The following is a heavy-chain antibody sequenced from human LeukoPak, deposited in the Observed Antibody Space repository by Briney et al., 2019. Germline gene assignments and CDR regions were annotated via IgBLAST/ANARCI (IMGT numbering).Heavy chain of an antibody. V-gene: IGHV3-30*18. CDR3: AKALTEYTSYYYYGMDV. CDR2: LSYDDGSNK. J-gene: IGHJ6*02. Sequence: GGSLRLSYAASGFTFNTYGMNWVRQAPGKGLEWVAVLSYDDGSNKYYADSVKGRFTISRDNSKNTLYLQMNSLRAEDTAVYYCAKALTEYTSYYYYGMDVWGQGTTVTVSS. D-gene: IGHD1-14*01. CDR1: GFTFNTYG.